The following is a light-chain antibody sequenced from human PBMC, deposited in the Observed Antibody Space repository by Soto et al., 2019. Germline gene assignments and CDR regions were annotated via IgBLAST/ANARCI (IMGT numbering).Light chain of an antibody. Sequence: IVWTQSPGTLSLSPGERATLSCRASQSVSSSFLAWYQQKPGQAPRLLIYGASSRATGIPDRFSGSGSGTDFTLTFSRLEPEDFAVYYCQQYGSSPRTFGQGTKVEIK. J-gene: IGKJ1*01. V-gene: IGKV3-20*01. CDR2: GAS. CDR3: QQYGSSPRT. CDR1: QSVSSSF.